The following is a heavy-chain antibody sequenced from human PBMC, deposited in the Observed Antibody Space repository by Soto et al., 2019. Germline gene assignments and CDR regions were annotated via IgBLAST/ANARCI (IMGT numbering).Heavy chain of an antibody. Sequence: SGPTLVNPTQTLTLTCTFSGFSLSTSGMCVSWIRQPPGEALEWLALIDWDDDKYYSTSLKTRLTISKDTSKNQVVLTMTNMDSVDTATYYCARGSITMVRGVIDWFDPWGQGTLVTFSS. J-gene: IGHJ5*01. CDR2: IDWDDDK. D-gene: IGHD3-10*01. V-gene: IGHV2-70*01. CDR3: ARGSITMVRGVIDWFDP. CDR1: GFSLSTSGMC.